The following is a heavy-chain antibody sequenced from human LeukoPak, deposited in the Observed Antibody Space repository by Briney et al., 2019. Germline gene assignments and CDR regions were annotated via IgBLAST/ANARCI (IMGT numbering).Heavy chain of an antibody. V-gene: IGHV3-23*01. D-gene: IGHD3-22*01. CDR2: INGSGGST. Sequence: PGGSLRLSCAASGFTFSSYAMSWVRQAPGKGLEWVSDINGSGGSTYYADSVKGRFTISRDNLKNTLYLQMNSLRAEDTAVYYCAKALTITMIVVVNNDYWGQGTLVTVSS. CDR3: AKALTITMIVVVNNDY. CDR1: GFTFSSYA. J-gene: IGHJ4*02.